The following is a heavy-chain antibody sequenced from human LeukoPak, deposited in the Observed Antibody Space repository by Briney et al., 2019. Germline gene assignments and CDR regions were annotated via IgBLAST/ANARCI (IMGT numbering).Heavy chain of an antibody. V-gene: IGHV1-69*06. Sequence: GASVKVSCKASGGTFSSYAISWVRQAPGQGLEWMGGIIPIFGTANYAQKFQGRVTITADKSTSTAYMELSRLRSDDTAVYYCARYSSSWPNWFGPWGQGTLVTVSS. CDR3: ARYSSSWPNWFGP. D-gene: IGHD6-13*01. CDR2: IIPIFGTA. J-gene: IGHJ5*02. CDR1: GGTFSSYA.